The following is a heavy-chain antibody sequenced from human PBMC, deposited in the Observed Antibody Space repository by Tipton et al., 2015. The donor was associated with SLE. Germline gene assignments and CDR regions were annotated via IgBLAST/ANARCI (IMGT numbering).Heavy chain of an antibody. CDR2: IYYSGST. CDR3: ARHRVGATYYFDY. J-gene: IGHJ4*02. CDR1: GGSISSYY. V-gene: IGHV4-59*08. Sequence: PGLVKPSETLSLTCTVSGGSISSYYWSWIRQPPGKGLEWIGYIYYSGSTNYNPSLKSRVTISVDTSKNQFSLKLSSVTAADTAVYYCARHRVGATYYFDYWGQGTLVTVSS. D-gene: IGHD1-26*01.